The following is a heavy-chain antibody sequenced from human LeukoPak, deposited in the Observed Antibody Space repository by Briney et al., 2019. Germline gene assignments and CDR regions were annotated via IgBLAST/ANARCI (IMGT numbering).Heavy chain of an antibody. D-gene: IGHD3-10*01. Sequence: PGGSLRLSCAASGFTFSGYWMHWVRQAPGKGLVWVSRINGDGSTTTYADSVKGRFTISRDNAKNTLYPQMNSLRAEDTAVYYCARRGSGSYYYFDYWGQGTLVTVSS. CDR1: GFTFSGYW. CDR2: INGDGSTT. V-gene: IGHV3-74*01. CDR3: ARRGSGSYYYFDY. J-gene: IGHJ4*02.